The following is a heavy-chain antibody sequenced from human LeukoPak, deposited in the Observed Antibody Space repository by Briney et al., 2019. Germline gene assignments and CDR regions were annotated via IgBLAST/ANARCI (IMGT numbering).Heavy chain of an antibody. CDR3: ARGLNWFDP. D-gene: IGHD5/OR15-5a*01. CDR2: LTTNGEST. CDR1: GFTFSSYA. J-gene: IGHJ5*02. Sequence: GGSLRLSCAASGFTFSSYAMSWVRQAPGKGLEWVSSLTTNGESTYYADSVKGRFTVSRDNSKNTLYLQMASLRAEDTAIYYCARGLNWFDPWGQGTLVTVSS. V-gene: IGHV3-23*01.